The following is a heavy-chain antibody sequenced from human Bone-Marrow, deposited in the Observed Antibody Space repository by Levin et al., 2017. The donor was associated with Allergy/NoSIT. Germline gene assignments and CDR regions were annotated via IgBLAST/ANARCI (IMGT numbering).Heavy chain of an antibody. J-gene: IGHJ5*02. CDR3: ARDLGYYDFWSGYSSLNWFDP. CDR1: GFTFSSYW. V-gene: IGHV3-7*01. CDR2: IKQDGSEK. D-gene: IGHD3-3*01. Sequence: GGSLRLSCAASGFTFSSYWMSWVRQAPGKGLEWVANIKQDGSEKYYVDSVKGRFTISRDNAKNSLYLQMNSLRAEDTAVYYCARDLGYYDFWSGYSSLNWFDPWGQGTLVTVSS.